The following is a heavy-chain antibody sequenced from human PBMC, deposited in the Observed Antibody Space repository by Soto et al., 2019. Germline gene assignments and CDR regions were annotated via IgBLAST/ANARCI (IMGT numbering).Heavy chain of an antibody. CDR3: ARANSGDDDEFDY. D-gene: IGHD5-12*01. V-gene: IGHV1-2*02. CDR1: GYTFTGYY. J-gene: IGHJ4*02. Sequence: ASVKVSCKASGYTFTGYYMHWVRQAPGQGLEWMGWINPSSGGTNYAQQFQGRVTMTRGTSISSAYMELSGLRSDDTAVYFCARANSGDDDEFDYWGQGTPVTVSS. CDR2: INPSSGGT.